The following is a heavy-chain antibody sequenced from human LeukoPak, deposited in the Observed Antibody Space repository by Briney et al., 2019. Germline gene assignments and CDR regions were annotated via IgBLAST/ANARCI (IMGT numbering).Heavy chain of an antibody. Sequence: GASVKVSCKASGYTFTSYDINWVRQATGQGLEWMGWMNPNNGNTNYAQKLQGRVTMTTDTSTSTAYMELRSLRSDDTAVYYCARAADPSFHFTIFGVATAGMDVWGQGTTVTVSS. J-gene: IGHJ6*02. CDR2: MNPNNGNT. D-gene: IGHD3-3*01. V-gene: IGHV1-18*01. CDR1: GYTFTSYD. CDR3: ARAADPSFHFTIFGVATAGMDV.